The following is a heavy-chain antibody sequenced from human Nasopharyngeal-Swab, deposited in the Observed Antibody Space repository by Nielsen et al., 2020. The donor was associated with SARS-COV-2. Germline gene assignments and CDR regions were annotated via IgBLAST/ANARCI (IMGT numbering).Heavy chain of an antibody. Sequence: GESLKIFCAASGITFSTYAWHWVRQAPGKGLEWLSVISNDETTKYYADSVKGRFTVSRDNAMHTLFLQLNSLRSEDTAIYYCAKDLLWFGQFSLYNALDVWGQGTTVTVSS. CDR2: ISNDETTK. D-gene: IGHD3-10*01. V-gene: IGHV3-30*18. CDR3: AKDLLWFGQFSLYNALDV. J-gene: IGHJ6*02. CDR1: GITFSTYA.